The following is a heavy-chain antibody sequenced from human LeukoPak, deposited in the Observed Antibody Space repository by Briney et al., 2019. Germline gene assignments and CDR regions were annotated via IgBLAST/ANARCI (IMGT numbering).Heavy chain of an antibody. CDR3: ASGVPVGAFDI. V-gene: IGHV4-59*01. J-gene: IGHJ3*02. Sequence: SETLSLTCTVSGGSISSYYWSWIRQPPGKGLEWIGYIYYSGSTNYNPSLKSRVTISVDTSKNQSSLKLSSVTAADTAVYYCASGVPVGAFDIWGQGTMVTVSS. CDR1: GGSISSYY. D-gene: IGHD1-1*01. CDR2: IYYSGST.